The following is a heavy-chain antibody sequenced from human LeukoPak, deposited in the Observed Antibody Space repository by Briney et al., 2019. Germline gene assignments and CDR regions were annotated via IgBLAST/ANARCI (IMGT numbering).Heavy chain of an antibody. CDR3: ASTIFGVVNAFDI. CDR2: MNPNSGNT. Sequence: ASVKVSCKASGYTSTSYDINWVRQATGQGLEWMGWMNPNSGNTGYAQKFQGRVTITRNTSISTAYMELSSLRSEDTAVYYCASTIFGVVNAFDIWGQGTMVTVSS. V-gene: IGHV1-8*03. D-gene: IGHD3-3*01. CDR1: GYTSTSYD. J-gene: IGHJ3*02.